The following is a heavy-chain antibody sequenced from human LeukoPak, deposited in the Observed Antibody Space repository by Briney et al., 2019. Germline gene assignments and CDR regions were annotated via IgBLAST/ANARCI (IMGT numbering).Heavy chain of an antibody. J-gene: IGHJ6*03. D-gene: IGHD3-10*01. CDR1: NGSFSGYY. Sequence: SETLSLTCAVYNGSFSGYYWSWIRQTPGKGLEWIGEINHSGSTNYNPSLKSRVTISVATSKKQFSLKLSSVTAADTAVYYCARRLGRKFGERFYYYHYMDVWGKGTTVTISS. CDR2: INHSGST. CDR3: ARRLGRKFGERFYYYHYMDV. V-gene: IGHV4-34*01.